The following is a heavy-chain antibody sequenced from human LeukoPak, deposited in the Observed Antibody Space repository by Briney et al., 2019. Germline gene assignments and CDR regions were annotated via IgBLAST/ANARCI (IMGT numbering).Heavy chain of an antibody. J-gene: IGHJ4*02. V-gene: IGHV4-34*01. CDR3: ARGRRAAARLGYFDY. CDR1: GGSFSGYY. D-gene: IGHD6-6*01. CDR2: INHSGST. Sequence: SETLSLTCAVYGGSFSGYYWSWIRQPPGKGPEWIEEINHSGSTNYNPSLKSRVTISVDTSKNQFSLKLSSVTAADTAVYYCARGRRAAARLGYFDYWGQGTLVTVSS.